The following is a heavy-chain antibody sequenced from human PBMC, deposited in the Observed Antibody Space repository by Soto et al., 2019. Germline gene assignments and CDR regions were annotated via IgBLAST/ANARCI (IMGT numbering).Heavy chain of an antibody. V-gene: IGHV1-18*01. CDR3: ARRPKEGAGSPIWY. J-gene: IGHJ4*02. CDR1: GYSFTSYG. CDR2: SSGYSGNT. D-gene: IGHD3-10*01. Sequence: QVQLVQSGTEVKNPGDSVKVTCKASGYSFTSYGVTWVRQAPGQGLEWMGWSSGYSGNTKYAQKVQGRVTMTTDTSTSTAYMELRSLTSDDTAVYLCARRPKEGAGSPIWYWGQGTLITVSS.